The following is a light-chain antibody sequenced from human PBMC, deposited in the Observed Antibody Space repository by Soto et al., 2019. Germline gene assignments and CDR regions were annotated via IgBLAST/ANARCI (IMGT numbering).Light chain of an antibody. Sequence: QSVLTQPASVSGSPGQSITISCTGTSSDVGGYNYVSWYQQHPGKAPKLMIYEANNRPSGVSNRFSGSKSGNTASLTISGLQAEDEADYYCTSYTSSSTRVFGSGTKVTVL. J-gene: IGLJ1*01. CDR2: EAN. CDR3: TSYTSSSTRV. CDR1: SSDVGGYNY. V-gene: IGLV2-14*01.